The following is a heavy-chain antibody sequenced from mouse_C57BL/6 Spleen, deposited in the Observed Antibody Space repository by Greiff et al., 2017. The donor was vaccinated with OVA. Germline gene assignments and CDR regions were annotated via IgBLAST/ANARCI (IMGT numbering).Heavy chain of an antibody. J-gene: IGHJ4*01. CDR3: AKSHYYGSSYDAMDY. V-gene: IGHV2-5*01. Sequence: VQLQQSGPGLVQPSQSLSITCTVSGFSLTSYGVHWVRQSPGKGLEWLGVIWRGGSTDYNAAFMSRLSITKDNSKSQVFFKMNSLQADDTAIYYCAKSHYYGSSYDAMDYWGQGTSVTVSS. CDR2: IWRGGST. D-gene: IGHD1-1*01. CDR1: GFSLTSYG.